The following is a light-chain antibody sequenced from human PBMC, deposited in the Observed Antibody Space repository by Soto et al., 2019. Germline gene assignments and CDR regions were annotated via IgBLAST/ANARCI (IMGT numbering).Light chain of an antibody. CDR2: AAS. V-gene: IGKV1-39*01. CDR3: QETYRILSLT. Sequence: DIQMTQSPSSLSASVGVRVTITCRAGESIARHLNWYQQKPGRAPNLLIYAASSLQNSVPSMILGGESATDFTPIISKLLPEEFATYYCQETYRILSLTFGEG. J-gene: IGKJ4*02. CDR1: ESIARH.